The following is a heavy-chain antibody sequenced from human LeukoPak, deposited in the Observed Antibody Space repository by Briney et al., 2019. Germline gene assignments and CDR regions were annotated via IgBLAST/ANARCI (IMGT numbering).Heavy chain of an antibody. Sequence: GGSLRLSCAASGFTFSNYAMSWVRQAPGMGLEWVSVLTGSGTTTFYADSVKGRFNISRDNSKNTLYLQMNSLRAEDTAVYFCAKTQGYSGYDAEFVKWGQGTLGSLSS. CDR3: AKTQGYSGYDAEFVK. V-gene: IGHV3-23*01. CDR2: LTGSGTTT. D-gene: IGHD5-12*01. J-gene: IGHJ4*02. CDR1: GFTFSNYA.